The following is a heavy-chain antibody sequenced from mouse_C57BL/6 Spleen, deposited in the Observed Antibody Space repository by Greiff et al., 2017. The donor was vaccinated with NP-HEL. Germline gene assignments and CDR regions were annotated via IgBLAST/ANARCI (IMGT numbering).Heavy chain of an antibody. CDR3: ARGRLGFDY. D-gene: IGHD1-1*01. CDR2: INYDGSST. CDR1: GFTFSDYY. J-gene: IGHJ2*01. V-gene: IGHV5-16*01. Sequence: EVMLVESEGGLVQPGSSMKLSCTASGFTFSDYYMAWVRQVPEKGLEWVANINYDGSSTYYLDSLKSRFIISRDNAKNILYLQMSSLKSEDTATYYCARGRLGFDYWGQGTTLTVSS.